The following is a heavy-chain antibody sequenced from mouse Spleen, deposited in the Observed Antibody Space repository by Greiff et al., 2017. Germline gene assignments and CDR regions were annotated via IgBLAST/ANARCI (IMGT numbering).Heavy chain of an antibody. CDR1: GYTFTSYW. Sequence: EVQRVESGTELARPGASVKMSCTTSGYTFTSYWMHWVKQRPGQGLEWIGAIYPGNSDTSYTQKFKGKAKLTAVTSASTAYMELSSLTNEDSAVYYCTKGDYDYYFDVWGTGTTVTVSS. V-gene: IGHV1-5*01. CDR2: IYPGNSDT. D-gene: IGHD2-4*01. CDR3: TKGDYDYYFDV. J-gene: IGHJ1*03.